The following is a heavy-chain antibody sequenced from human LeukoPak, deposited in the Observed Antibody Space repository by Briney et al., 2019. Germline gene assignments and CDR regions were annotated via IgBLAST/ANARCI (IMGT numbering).Heavy chain of an antibody. J-gene: IGHJ6*04. Sequence: GGSLRLSCAVSGFTLSSYWMHWLRQAPGKGRVWVSRINSGGSRTRYADPVKGRFTISRDNGKNTLYVQMNSVRAEGTAVYYCARSITMVRGVNFYYYCMDVEGKGTTVSVSS. V-gene: IGHV3-74*01. CDR1: GFTLSSYW. D-gene: IGHD3-10*01. CDR3: ARSITMVRGVNFYYYCMDV. CDR2: INSGGSRT.